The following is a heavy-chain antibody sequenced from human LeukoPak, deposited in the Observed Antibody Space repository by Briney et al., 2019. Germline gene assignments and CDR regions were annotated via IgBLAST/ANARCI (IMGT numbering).Heavy chain of an antibody. J-gene: IGHJ4*02. CDR3: ATGAVPWYFGY. V-gene: IGHV3-74*01. CDR1: GFTFSTYW. CDR2: INPDGSRT. D-gene: IGHD6-19*01. Sequence: GGSLRLSCAASGFTFSTYWVHWVRQAPGKGLVWVSRINPDGSRTDYADSVKGRFTISRDNSKNTLCLQMNSLRAEDTAVYYCATGAVPWYFGYWGQGTLVTVSS.